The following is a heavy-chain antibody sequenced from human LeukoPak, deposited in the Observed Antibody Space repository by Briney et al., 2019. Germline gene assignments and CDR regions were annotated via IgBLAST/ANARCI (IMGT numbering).Heavy chain of an antibody. CDR1: GGSISSSSYY. V-gene: IGHV4-39*01. CDR3: ARLSSFPIVPAALDY. Sequence: ASETLSLTCTVSGGSISSSSYYWGWIRQPPGKGLEWIGSIYYSGSTYYNPSLKSRVTISVDTSKNQFSLKLSSVTAEDTAVYYCARLSSFPIVPAALDYWGQGTLVTVSS. CDR2: IYYSGST. J-gene: IGHJ4*02. D-gene: IGHD2-2*01.